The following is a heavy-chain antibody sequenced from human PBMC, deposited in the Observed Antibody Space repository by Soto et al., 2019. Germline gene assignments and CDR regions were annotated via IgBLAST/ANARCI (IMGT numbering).Heavy chain of an antibody. CDR3: AVMVRVHTTTYGMDV. D-gene: IGHD3-10*01. V-gene: IGHV4-31*03. J-gene: IGHJ6*02. Sequence: SETLSLTCTVSGGSISSGGYYWSWIRQRPGKGLEWIGYIYYSGSTYYNPSLKSRVTISVDTSKNQFSLKLSSVTAADTAVYYCAVMVRVHTTTYGMDVWGQGTTVTVSS. CDR2: IYYSGST. CDR1: GGSISSGGYY.